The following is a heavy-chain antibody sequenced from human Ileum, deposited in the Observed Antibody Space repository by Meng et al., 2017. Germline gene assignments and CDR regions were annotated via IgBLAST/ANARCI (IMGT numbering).Heavy chain of an antibody. J-gene: IGHJ4*02. CDR1: GGSCSSDNYY. CDR2: TYSNGSP. D-gene: IGHD3-10*01. Sequence: QVQLQESGPGLVKPSQTLSLTRSVSGGSCSSDNYYWTWIRQTPGKGLEWIGLTYSNGSPFYNPSLRSRVTISVDTSKDQFSLKLTSVTAADTAVYYCARERRHYYGSGSFDYWGQGILVTVSS. CDR3: ARERRHYYGSGSFDY. V-gene: IGHV4-30-4*01.